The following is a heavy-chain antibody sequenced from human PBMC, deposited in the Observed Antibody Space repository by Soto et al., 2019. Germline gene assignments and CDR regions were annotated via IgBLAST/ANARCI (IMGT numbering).Heavy chain of an antibody. CDR3: ARGFTGSAGRFDP. V-gene: IGHV5-51*01. J-gene: IGHJ5*02. D-gene: IGHD2-8*02. CDR2: IYPGDSDT. CDR1: GYSFTSYW. Sequence: GESLKISCKGSGYSFTSYWIGWVRQMPGKGLEWMGIIYPGDSDTRYSPSFKGLVTISADTSLNTAYLQWDSLRASDTAIYYCARGFTGSAGRFDPWGQGTVVTVSS.